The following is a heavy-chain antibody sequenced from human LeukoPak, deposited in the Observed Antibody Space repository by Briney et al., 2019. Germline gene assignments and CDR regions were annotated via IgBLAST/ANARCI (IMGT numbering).Heavy chain of an antibody. Sequence: RRSLRLSCAASGFTFSSYAMHWVRQAPGKGLEWVAVISYDGSNKYYADSVKGRFTISRDNSKNTLYLQMNSLRAEDTAVYYCARGRWLQARGPSFDYWGQGTLVTVSS. CDR3: ARGRWLQARGPSFDY. V-gene: IGHV3-30-3*01. D-gene: IGHD5-24*01. CDR1: GFTFSSYA. CDR2: ISYDGSNK. J-gene: IGHJ4*02.